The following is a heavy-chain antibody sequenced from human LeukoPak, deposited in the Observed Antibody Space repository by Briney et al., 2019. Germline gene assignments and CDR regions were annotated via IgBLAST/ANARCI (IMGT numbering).Heavy chain of an antibody. CDR1: GFTFDDYG. Sequence: AGGSLRLSCAASGFTFDDYGMSWVRQAPGKGLEWVSGINWNGGSTGYADSVKGRFTISRDNAKNSLYLQMNSLRAEDTALYYSARGGIYCSSTSCYGDYWGQGTLVTVSS. D-gene: IGHD2-2*01. CDR3: ARGGIYCSSTSCYGDY. V-gene: IGHV3-20*04. CDR2: INWNGGST. J-gene: IGHJ4*02.